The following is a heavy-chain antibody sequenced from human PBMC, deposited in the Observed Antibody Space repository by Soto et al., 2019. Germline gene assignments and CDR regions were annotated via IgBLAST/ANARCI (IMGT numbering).Heavy chain of an antibody. CDR3: ARSIGAVASPDY. J-gene: IGHJ4*02. V-gene: IGHV4-34*01. CDR2: INHSGST. CDR1: GGSFSGYY. Sequence: SETLSLTCAVYGGSFSGYYWSWIRQPPGKGLEWIGEINHSGSTNYNPSLKSRATISVDTSKNQFSLKLNSVTAADTAVYYCARSIGAVASPDYWGQGTLVTVSS. D-gene: IGHD6-19*01.